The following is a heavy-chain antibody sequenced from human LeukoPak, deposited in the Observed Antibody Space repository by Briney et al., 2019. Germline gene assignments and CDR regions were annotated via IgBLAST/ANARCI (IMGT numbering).Heavy chain of an antibody. Sequence: PGRSLRLSCAASGFTFSSYGMHWVRQAPGKGLEWVAVISYDGSNKYYADSVKGRFTISRDNSKNTLYLQMNSLRAEDTAVYYCAKEFAGTGPEEVYYGMDVWGQGTTVTVSS. V-gene: IGHV3-30*18. D-gene: IGHD6-13*01. J-gene: IGHJ6*02. CDR3: AKEFAGTGPEEVYYGMDV. CDR2: ISYDGSNK. CDR1: GFTFSSYG.